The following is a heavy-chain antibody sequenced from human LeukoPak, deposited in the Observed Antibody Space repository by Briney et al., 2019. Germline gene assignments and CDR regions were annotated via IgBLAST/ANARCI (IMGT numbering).Heavy chain of an antibody. D-gene: IGHD1-26*01. V-gene: IGHV1-69*06. J-gene: IGHJ3*02. CDR2: TIPIFGTA. Sequence: GASVKVSCKASGGTFSSYAISWVRQAPGQGLEWMGGTIPIFGTANYAQKFQGRVTITADKSTSTAYMELSSLRSEDTAVYYCAATRPGSVLDAFDIWGQGTIVTVSS. CDR3: AATRPGSVLDAFDI. CDR1: GGTFSSYA.